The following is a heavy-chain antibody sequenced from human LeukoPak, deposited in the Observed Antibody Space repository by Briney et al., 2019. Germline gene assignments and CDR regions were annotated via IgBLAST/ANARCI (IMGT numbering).Heavy chain of an antibody. Sequence: GGSLRLSCAASGFTFSSYSMNWVRQAPGKGLEWVSSISSSSSYIYYADSVKGRFTISRDNAKNSLYLQMNSLRAEDTAVYYCARRAYERGAFDIWGQGTMVTVSS. CDR1: GFTFSSYS. J-gene: IGHJ3*02. CDR3: ARRAYERGAFDI. D-gene: IGHD3-3*01. V-gene: IGHV3-21*01. CDR2: ISSSSSYI.